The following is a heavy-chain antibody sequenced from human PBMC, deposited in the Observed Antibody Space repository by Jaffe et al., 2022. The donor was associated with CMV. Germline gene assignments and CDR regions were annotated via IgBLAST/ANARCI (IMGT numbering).Heavy chain of an antibody. V-gene: IGHV3-7*01. CDR2: IKQDGSEK. Sequence: EVQPVESGGDLVQPGGSLRLSCAVSGFTFSTYWMSWVRQAPGKGLEWVANIKQDGSEKYYVDSVKGRFAISRDNAKNSLYLQMNSLRAEDTAVYYCATSHRHTGVYWGTREGYYFDHWGQGTLVTVSS. CDR3: ATSHRHTGVYWGTREGYYFDH. D-gene: IGHD7-27*01. CDR1: GFTFSTYW. J-gene: IGHJ4*02.